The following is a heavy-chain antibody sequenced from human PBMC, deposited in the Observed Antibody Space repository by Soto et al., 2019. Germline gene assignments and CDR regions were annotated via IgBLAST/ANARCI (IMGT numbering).Heavy chain of an antibody. J-gene: IGHJ3*02. CDR3: ASRASGWLQPTLDAFDI. D-gene: IGHD5-12*01. Sequence: ASVKVSCKASGYTFTSYGISWVRQAPGQGLEWMGWISAYNSNTNYAQKLQGRVTMTTDTSTSTAYMELRSLRSDDTAVYYCASRASGWLQPTLDAFDIWGQGTMVTVSS. V-gene: IGHV1-18*01. CDR2: ISAYNSNT. CDR1: GYTFTSYG.